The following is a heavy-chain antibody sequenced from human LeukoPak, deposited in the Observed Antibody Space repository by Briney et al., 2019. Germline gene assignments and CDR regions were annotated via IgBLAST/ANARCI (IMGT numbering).Heavy chain of an antibody. CDR2: INPNSGDT. CDR3: ARAVIRGIHFDY. D-gene: IGHD3-10*01. CDR1: GYTFTDYY. Sequence: ASVKVSCKASGYTFTDYYVHWVRQAPGQGLEWMGRINPNSGDTNHAQKFQGRVTMTRDTSISTAYMELSSLGSDDTAVYYCARAVIRGIHFDYWGQGALVTVSS. V-gene: IGHV1-2*06. J-gene: IGHJ4*02.